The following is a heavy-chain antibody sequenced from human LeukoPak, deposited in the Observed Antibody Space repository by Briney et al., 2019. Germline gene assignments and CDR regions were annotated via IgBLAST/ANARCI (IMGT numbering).Heavy chain of an antibody. CDR1: GGSVSSSGYY. V-gene: IGHV4-39*01. CDR3: ARHEYSGSYYGLSWFDP. D-gene: IGHD1-26*01. J-gene: IGHJ5*02. Sequence: SETLSLTCTVSGGSVSSSGYYWGWIRQPPGKGLEWIGGIYYSGSTYYNPSLKSRVTISVDTSKNQLSLKLSSLTAADTAVYYCARHEYSGSYYGLSWFDPWGQGTLVTVS. CDR2: IYYSGST.